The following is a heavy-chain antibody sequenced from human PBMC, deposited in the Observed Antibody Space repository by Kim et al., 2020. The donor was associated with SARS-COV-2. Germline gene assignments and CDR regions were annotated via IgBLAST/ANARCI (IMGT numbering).Heavy chain of an antibody. J-gene: IGHJ3*02. V-gene: IGHV1-18*01. CDR3: ARDLYSSSWYPDAFDI. D-gene: IGHD6-13*01. Sequence: KLQGRVTMTTDTSTSTAYMELRSLRSDDTAVYYCARDLYSSSWYPDAFDIWGQGTMVTVSS.